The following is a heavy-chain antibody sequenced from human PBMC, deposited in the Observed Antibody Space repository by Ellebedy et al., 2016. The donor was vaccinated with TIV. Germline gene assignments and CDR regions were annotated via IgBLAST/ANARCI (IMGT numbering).Heavy chain of an antibody. Sequence: SLKISCAASRFTFDNYGMHWVRHAPGKGLESVSGIPWNNGSMDYAGSVMGRCTISRDNARNTVYLQMNSLRAEDTAMYYCARDFPTDQQPPDYWGQGTVVTVSS. CDR1: RFTFDNYG. CDR3: ARDFPTDQQPPDY. D-gene: IGHD1-14*01. J-gene: IGHJ4*02. CDR2: IPWNNGSM. V-gene: IGHV3-9*01.